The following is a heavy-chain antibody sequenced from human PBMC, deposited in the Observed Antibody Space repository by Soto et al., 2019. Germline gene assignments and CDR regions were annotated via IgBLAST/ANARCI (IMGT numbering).Heavy chain of an antibody. CDR2: LKADNGDT. J-gene: IGHJ4*02. Sequence: HVVQSGPEEKSPGASVKLSCTTSGYIFADYAIHWVRQAPGQGLEWVGWLKADNGDTRYSPKFQGRLIITRDISASTSYMELSDLRSTDTGVFYCATSDWAWWCRGTLITVSS. V-gene: IGHV1-3*05. D-gene: IGHD3-9*01. CDR1: GYIFADYA. CDR3: ATSDWAW.